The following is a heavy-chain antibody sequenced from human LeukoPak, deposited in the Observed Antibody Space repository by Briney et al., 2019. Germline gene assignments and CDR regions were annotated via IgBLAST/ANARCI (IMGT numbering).Heavy chain of an antibody. CDR1: GFTFSSYA. CDR2: ISGSGGST. D-gene: IGHD3-16*01. CDR3: ARDGGMIRFGGQDV. Sequence: PGGSLRLSCAASGFTFSSYAMSWVRQAPGKGLEWVSAISGSGGSTYYADSVKGRLTISRDNSKNTLYLQMNSLRVEDTAVYYCARDGGMIRFGGQDVWGQGTTVTVS. V-gene: IGHV3-23*01. J-gene: IGHJ6*02.